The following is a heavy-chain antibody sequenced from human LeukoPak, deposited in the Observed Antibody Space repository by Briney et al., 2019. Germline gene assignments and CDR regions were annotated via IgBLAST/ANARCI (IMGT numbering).Heavy chain of an antibody. CDR2: INPKNGGT. CDR1: GGTFRSYA. Sequence: ASVKFSCKASGGTFRSYAISWVRQAPGQGLEWMGWINPKNGGTNYAQKFQGRVSMTRDTSISTAYMEVSSLRSDDTAVYFCAKNRESDLRFLELDFDYWGQGTLVTVSS. V-gene: IGHV1-2*02. J-gene: IGHJ4*02. D-gene: IGHD3-3*01. CDR3: AKNRESDLRFLELDFDY.